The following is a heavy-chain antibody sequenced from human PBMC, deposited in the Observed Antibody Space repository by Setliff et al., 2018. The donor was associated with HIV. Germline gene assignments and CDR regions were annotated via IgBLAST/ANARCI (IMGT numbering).Heavy chain of an antibody. CDR1: GGSFSGYY. Sequence: SETLSLTCSVSGGSFSGYYWSWIRQPPGKGLEWIGYIYIYNSGSTNYNPSLTSRVTISADTSRNQFSLKLTSVTAADTAIYYCARGVNFDYWGQGTRVTVSS. V-gene: IGHV4-59*01. D-gene: IGHD3-3*01. CDR3: ARGVNFDY. J-gene: IGHJ4*02. CDR2: IYIYNSGST.